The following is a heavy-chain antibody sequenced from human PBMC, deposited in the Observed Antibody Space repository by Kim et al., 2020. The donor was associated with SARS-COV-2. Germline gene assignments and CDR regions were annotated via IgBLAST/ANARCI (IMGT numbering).Heavy chain of an antibody. Sequence: GGSLRLSCAASGFTFSGSAMHWVRQASGKGLEWVGRIRSKANSYATAYAASVKGRFTISRDDSKNTAYLQMNSLKTEDTAVYYCTAQYNWFDPWGQGTLVTVSS. CDR2: IRSKANSYAT. V-gene: IGHV3-73*01. CDR3: TAQYNWFDP. J-gene: IGHJ5*02. CDR1: GFTFSGSA.